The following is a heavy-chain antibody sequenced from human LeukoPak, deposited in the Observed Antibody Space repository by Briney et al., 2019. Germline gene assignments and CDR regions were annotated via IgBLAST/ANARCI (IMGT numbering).Heavy chain of an antibody. J-gene: IGHJ4*02. CDR1: GFTFSSYG. V-gene: IGHV3-30*02. CDR2: IRYDGSDK. CDR3: AKDRDKGNYYFDY. D-gene: IGHD1-7*01. Sequence: PGGSLRLSCAASGFTFSSYGMHWVRQAPGKGLEWVAFIRYDGSDKDYVDSVKGRFTISGDNSKNTLYLQMNSLRAEDTAVYYCAKDRDKGNYYFDYWGQGTLVTVSS.